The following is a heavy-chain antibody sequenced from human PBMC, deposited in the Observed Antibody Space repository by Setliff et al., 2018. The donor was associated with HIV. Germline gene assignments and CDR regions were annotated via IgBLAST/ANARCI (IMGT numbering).Heavy chain of an antibody. J-gene: IGHJ5*02. Sequence: SVKVSCKASGGSFSSYALHWVRQAPGQGLEWMGNILPIFNKVNYAQKFRGRVTITADKSTSAAYMELSSLASDDAAVYFCARDNVDSDSRTYLHHWGQGTLVTVSS. D-gene: IGHD3-22*01. CDR1: GGSFSSYA. CDR2: ILPIFNKV. CDR3: ARDNVDSDSRTYLHH. V-gene: IGHV1-69*04.